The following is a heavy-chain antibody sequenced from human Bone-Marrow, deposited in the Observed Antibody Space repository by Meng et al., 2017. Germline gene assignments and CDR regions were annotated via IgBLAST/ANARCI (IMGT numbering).Heavy chain of an antibody. CDR1: GFTFDDYG. Sequence: GESLKISCAASGFTFDDYGMSWVRQAPGKGLEWVSGINWNGGSTGYADSVKGRFTISRDNAKNSLYLQMNSLRAEDTALYYCARVRRYPPYGSGSYHHYYYYGMDVWGQGTTVTFSS. D-gene: IGHD3-10*01. V-gene: IGHV3-20*04. CDR2: INWNGGST. CDR3: ARVRRYPPYGSGSYHHYYYYGMDV. J-gene: IGHJ6*02.